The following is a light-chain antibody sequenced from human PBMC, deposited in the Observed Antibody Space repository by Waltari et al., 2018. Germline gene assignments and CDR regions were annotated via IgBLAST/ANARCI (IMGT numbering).Light chain of an antibody. CDR3: CSYGGPSTPYV. J-gene: IGLJ1*01. CDR2: EVS. Sequence: HSALTQPASVSGSLGQSITISCTGTISEVGNYDLVSWYQQHPGRAPKLMIPEVSKRLSGISYLFSSCKSGATASLTIFGLRDEDEADYYCCSYGGPSTPYVFGTGTKVTVL. CDR1: ISEVGNYDL. V-gene: IGLV2-23*02.